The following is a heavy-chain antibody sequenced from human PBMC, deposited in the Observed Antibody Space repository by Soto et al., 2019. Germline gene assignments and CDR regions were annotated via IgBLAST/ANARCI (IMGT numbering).Heavy chain of an antibody. Sequence: ASVKVSCKASGYSFTDYHIHWVRQAPGQGLEWLGRINPKSGGTSTAQKFQGWVTMTTDTSISTASMGLTRLTSDDTAIYYCARGDSTDCSKGVCSFFYNHDMDVWGQGTTLTVYS. V-gene: IGHV1-2*04. D-gene: IGHD2-8*01. J-gene: IGHJ6*02. CDR3: ARGDSTDCSKGVCSFFYNHDMDV. CDR1: GYSFTDYH. CDR2: INPKSGGT.